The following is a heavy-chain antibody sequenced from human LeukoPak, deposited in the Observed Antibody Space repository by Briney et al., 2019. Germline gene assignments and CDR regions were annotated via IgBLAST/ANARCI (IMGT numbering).Heavy chain of an antibody. CDR1: GFTFSSYE. Sequence: GGSLRLSCAASGFTFSSYEMNWVRQAAGKGLEWVSYISRSGCTMFHADSVRGRFTISRDNAKNSLYLQMNSLRVEDTALYYCARDTFGDTAMDLLDYWGQGTLVTVSS. J-gene: IGHJ4*02. V-gene: IGHV3-48*03. D-gene: IGHD5-18*01. CDR3: ARDTFGDTAMDLLDY. CDR2: ISRSGCTM.